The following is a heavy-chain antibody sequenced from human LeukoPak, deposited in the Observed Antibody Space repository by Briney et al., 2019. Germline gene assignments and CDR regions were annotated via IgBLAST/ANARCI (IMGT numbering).Heavy chain of an antibody. Sequence: SETLSLTCAVYGGSFSGYYWSWIRQPPGKGLEWIGEINHSGSTNYNPSLKSRVTISVDTSKNQFSLKLSSVTAADTAVYYCARGRSMGKRPPADAFDIWGQGTMVTVSS. J-gene: IGHJ3*02. D-gene: IGHD7-27*01. CDR3: ARGRSMGKRPPADAFDI. CDR1: GGSFSGYY. V-gene: IGHV4-34*01. CDR2: INHSGST.